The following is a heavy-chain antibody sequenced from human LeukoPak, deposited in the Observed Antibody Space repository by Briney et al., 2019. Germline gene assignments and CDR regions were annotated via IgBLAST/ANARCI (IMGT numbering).Heavy chain of an antibody. Sequence: KPSETLSPTCAVYGGSFSGYYWSWIRQPPGKGLEWIGEINHSGSTNYNPSLKSRVTISVDTSKNQFSLKLSSVTAADTAAYYCARGVRFLEWSKSPYNWFDPWGQGTLVTVSS. D-gene: IGHD3-3*01. J-gene: IGHJ5*02. V-gene: IGHV4-34*01. CDR1: GGSFSGYY. CDR3: ARGVRFLEWSKSPYNWFDP. CDR2: INHSGST.